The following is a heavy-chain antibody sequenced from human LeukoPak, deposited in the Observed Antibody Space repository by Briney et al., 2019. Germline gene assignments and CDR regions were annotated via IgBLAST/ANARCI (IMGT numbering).Heavy chain of an antibody. D-gene: IGHD3-10*01. CDR1: GFTFSSYG. CDR2: IWYDGSNR. V-gene: IGHV3-30*02. J-gene: IGHJ4*02. Sequence: GGSLRLSCAASGFTFSSYGMHWVCQAPGKGLEWVAVIWYDGSNRYYADSVKGRFTISRDNSKNTLYLQMNSLRSEDTAVYYCADGSGSYRMGDYWGQGTLVTVSS. CDR3: ADGSGSYRMGDY.